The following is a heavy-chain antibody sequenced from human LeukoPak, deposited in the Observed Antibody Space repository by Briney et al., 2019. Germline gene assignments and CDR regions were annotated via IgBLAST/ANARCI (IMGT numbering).Heavy chain of an antibody. V-gene: IGHV4-4*07. CDR2: IYTSGST. D-gene: IGHD3-9*01. CDR3: AGRDILTGYYTNDY. J-gene: IGHJ4*02. CDR1: GGSISSYY. Sequence: SETVSLTCTVSGGSISSYYWSWIRQPAGKGLEWIGRIYTSGSTNYNPSLKSRVTMSVDTSKNQFSLKLSSVTAADTAVYYCAGRDILTGYYTNDYWGQGTLVTVSS.